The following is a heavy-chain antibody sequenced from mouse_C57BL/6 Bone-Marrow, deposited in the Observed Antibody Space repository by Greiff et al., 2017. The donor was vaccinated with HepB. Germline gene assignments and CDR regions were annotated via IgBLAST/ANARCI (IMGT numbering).Heavy chain of an antibody. V-gene: IGHV14-4*01. CDR1: GFNIKDDY. J-gene: IGHJ1*03. Sequence: VQLQQSVAELVRPGASVKLSCTASGFNIKDDYMHWVKQRPEQGLEWIGWIDPENGDTEYASKFQGKATITADTSSNTAYLQLSSLTSEDTAVYYCTTHGSSYWYFDVWGTGTTVTVSS. CDR3: TTHGSSYWYFDV. D-gene: IGHD1-1*01. CDR2: IDPENGDT.